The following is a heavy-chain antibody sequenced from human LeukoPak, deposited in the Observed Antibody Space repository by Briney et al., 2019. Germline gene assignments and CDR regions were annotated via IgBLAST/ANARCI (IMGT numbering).Heavy chain of an antibody. Sequence: PGGSLRLSCSDSGSAFNTYGMNWVRQAPGKGLEWVASISGLGGTIKYAGSGKGRFTISRDNSKSTLYLQMNRLRAADTAVYYCAREGGLWVGALFSRYVDFWGQGALVSVSS. CDR2: ISGLGGTI. CDR1: GSAFNTYG. D-gene: IGHD3-10*01. V-gene: IGHV3-23*01. J-gene: IGHJ4*02. CDR3: AREGGLWVGALFSRYVDF.